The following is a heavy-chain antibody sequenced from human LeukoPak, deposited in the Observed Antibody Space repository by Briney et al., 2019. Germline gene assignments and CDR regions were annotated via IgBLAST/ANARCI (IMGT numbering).Heavy chain of an antibody. CDR3: AREGYYYGSGSPYCFDR. J-gene: IGHJ4*02. V-gene: IGHV3-48*01. CDR2: INTTSSTI. Sequence: GWALTLSCASSRFTFSSYSMNWLRQAPGKGLEWVSYINTTSSTIYYADSVKGRFTISRDSAKNSLYLQMNSLRAEDTAVYYCAREGYYYGSGSPYCFDRWGQGTLVTVSS. D-gene: IGHD3-10*01. CDR1: RFTFSSYS.